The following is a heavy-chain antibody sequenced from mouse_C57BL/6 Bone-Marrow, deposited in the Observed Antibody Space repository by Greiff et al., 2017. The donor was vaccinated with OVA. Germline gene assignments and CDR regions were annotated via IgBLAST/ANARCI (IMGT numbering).Heavy chain of an antibody. D-gene: IGHD1-1*01. CDR2: IDPRSGNT. J-gene: IGHJ4*01. CDR3: ARSGLLLRYSYAMDY. V-gene: IGHV1-81*01. Sequence: QVQLQQSGAELARPGASVKLSCKASGYTFTSYGISWVKQRTGQGLEWIGEIDPRSGNTDYNEKFKGKAILTADKSSSTAYMELRSLTSEDSAVYFCARSGLLLRYSYAMDYWGQGTSVTVSS. CDR1: GYTFTSYG.